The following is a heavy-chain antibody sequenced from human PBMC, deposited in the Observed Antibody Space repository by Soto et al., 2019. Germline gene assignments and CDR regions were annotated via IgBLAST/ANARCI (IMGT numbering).Heavy chain of an antibody. J-gene: IGHJ6*02. Sequence: GSLRLSCAASGFTFSSYGMHWVRQAPGKGLEWVAVISYDGSNKYYADSVKGRFTISRDNSKNTLYLQMNSLRAEDTAVYYCAKDRIYYDILTGYFDYYYGMDVWGQGTTVTVSS. CDR3: AKDRIYYDILTGYFDYYYGMDV. D-gene: IGHD3-9*01. V-gene: IGHV3-30*18. CDR1: GFTFSSYG. CDR2: ISYDGSNK.